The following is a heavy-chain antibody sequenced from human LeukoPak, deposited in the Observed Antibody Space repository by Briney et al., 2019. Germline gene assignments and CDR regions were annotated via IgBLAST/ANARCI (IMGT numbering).Heavy chain of an antibody. D-gene: IGHD3-10*01. CDR2: ISGSADTT. CDR3: AKAVGSGSYRHSDY. CDR1: GFTFSRYA. Sequence: GGSLSLSCAASGFTFSRYAMTWVRDVSGKGLEWVSLISGSADTTYYAESVKGRFTISRDNAKNTLYLHMNSLTADDTAVYFCAKAVGSGSYRHSDYWGQGTLVTVSS. J-gene: IGHJ4*02. V-gene: IGHV3-23*01.